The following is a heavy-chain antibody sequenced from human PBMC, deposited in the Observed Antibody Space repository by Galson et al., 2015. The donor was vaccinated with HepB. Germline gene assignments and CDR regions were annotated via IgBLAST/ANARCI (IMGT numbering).Heavy chain of an antibody. CDR3: ARGRGYCISTSCYEFDY. Sequence: QSGAEVKKPGESLKLSCKGSGYSFTNSWIGWVRQVPGKGLEWMAIIYPGDSDTRYSPSFQGQVTISADKSISTAYLQWSSLRASDTARYYCARGRGYCISTSCYEFDYWGQGTLVTVSS. CDR1: GYSFTNSW. J-gene: IGHJ4*02. CDR2: IYPGDSDT. D-gene: IGHD2-2*01. V-gene: IGHV5-51*01.